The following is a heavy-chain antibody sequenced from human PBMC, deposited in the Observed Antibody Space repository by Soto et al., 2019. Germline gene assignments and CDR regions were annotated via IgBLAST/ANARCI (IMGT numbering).Heavy chain of an antibody. CDR3: TNDPRNNIEVLVNNAFDI. D-gene: IGHD2-2*01. CDR1: GFTFSNAW. V-gene: IGHV3-15*01. Sequence: PGGSLRLSCAASGFTFSNAWMSWVRQAPGQGLEWVGRIKSKTDGGTTDYAAPVKGRFTISRDDSKNTLYLQMNSLKTEDTAVYFGTNDPRNNIEVLVNNAFDIWGRGTTVTVSS. CDR2: IKSKTDGGTT. J-gene: IGHJ3*02.